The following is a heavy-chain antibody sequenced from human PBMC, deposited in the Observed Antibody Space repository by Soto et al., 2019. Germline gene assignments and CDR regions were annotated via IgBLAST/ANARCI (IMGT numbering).Heavy chain of an antibody. CDR3: ASTIIAAAGTSDY. J-gene: IGHJ4*02. CDR1: GYSFTSYW. CDR2: IDPSDSYT. Sequence: PGESLKISCKGSGYSFTSYWISWVRQMPGKGLEWMGRIDPSDSYTNYSPSFQGHVTISADKSISTAYLQWSSLKASDTAMYYCASTIIAAAGTSDYWGQGTLVTVSS. D-gene: IGHD6-13*01. V-gene: IGHV5-10-1*01.